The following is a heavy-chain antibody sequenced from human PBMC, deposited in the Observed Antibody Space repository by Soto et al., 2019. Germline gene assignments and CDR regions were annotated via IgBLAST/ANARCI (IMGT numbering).Heavy chain of an antibody. CDR2: IRSKAYGGTT. Sequence: GGSLRLSCTASGFTFGDYAMSWVRQAPGKGLEWVGFIRSKAYGGTTEYAASVKGRFTISRDDSKSIAYLQMNSLKTEDTAVYYCTRMATIVGYWGQGTLVTVPS. CDR3: TRMATIVGY. D-gene: IGHD5-12*01. CDR1: GFTFGDYA. J-gene: IGHJ4*02. V-gene: IGHV3-49*04.